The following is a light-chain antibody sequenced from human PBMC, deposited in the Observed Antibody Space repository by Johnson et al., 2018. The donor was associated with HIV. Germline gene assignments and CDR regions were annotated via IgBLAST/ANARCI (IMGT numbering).Light chain of an antibody. V-gene: IGLV1-51*02. J-gene: IGLJ1*01. CDR3: GTWDSSLSAHYV. CDR1: SSNIGNKY. CDR2: ENN. Sequence: QSVLTQPPSVSAAPGQKVTISCSGSSSNIGNKYVSWYQQLPGTAPKLLIYENNKRPPGIPDRFSASKSGTSATLAITGLQTGDEADYYCGTWDSSLSAHYVFGTGTKITVL.